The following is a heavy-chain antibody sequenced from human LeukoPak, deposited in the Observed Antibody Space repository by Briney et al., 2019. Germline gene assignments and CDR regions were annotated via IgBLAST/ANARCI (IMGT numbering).Heavy chain of an antibody. Sequence: APVKVSCKASGYTFTSYYMHWVRQAPEQGLEWMGIINPSGGSTGYAQKFQGRVTMTRDMSTSTDYLELSSLRSEDTAVYYCARDNSVRDEAWWFYPWGQGTLVTVSS. CDR2: INPSGGST. CDR1: GYTFTSYY. J-gene: IGHJ5*02. V-gene: IGHV1-46*01. D-gene: IGHD5-24*01. CDR3: ARDNSVRDEAWWFYP.